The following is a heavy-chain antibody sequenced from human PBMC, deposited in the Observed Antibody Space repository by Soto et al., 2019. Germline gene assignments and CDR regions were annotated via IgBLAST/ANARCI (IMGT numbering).Heavy chain of an antibody. CDR2: IYYSGST. CDR3: ARLSELFYG. Sequence: SETLSLTCTVSGGSISSSSYYWGWIRQPPGKGLEWIGSIYYSGSTYYNPSLKSRVTISVDTSKNQFSLKLSSVTAADTAVYYCARLSELFYGWGQGTLVTV. J-gene: IGHJ4*02. CDR1: GGSISSSSYY. V-gene: IGHV4-39*01. D-gene: IGHD3-10*01.